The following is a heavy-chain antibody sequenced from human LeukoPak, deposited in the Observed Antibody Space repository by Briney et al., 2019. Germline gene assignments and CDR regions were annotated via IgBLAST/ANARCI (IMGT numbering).Heavy chain of an antibody. J-gene: IGHJ5*02. Sequence: GASVKVSCKTSGYSFTDYYMHRVRQAPGQGLEWMGWINPNSGGTSSAQKFQGRVTMTRDTSITTVYMEVSWLTSDDTAIYYCVTADRLDGGPYLIGPWGQGTLVTVSS. V-gene: IGHV1-2*02. CDR3: VTADRLDGGPYLIGP. CDR1: GYSFTDYY. CDR2: INPNSGGT. D-gene: IGHD2-21*01.